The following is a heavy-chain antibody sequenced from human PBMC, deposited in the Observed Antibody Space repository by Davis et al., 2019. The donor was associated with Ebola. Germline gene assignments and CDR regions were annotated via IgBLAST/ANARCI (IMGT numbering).Heavy chain of an antibody. J-gene: IGHJ6*02. D-gene: IGHD2-15*01. CDR2: INAGNGNT. CDR1: GYTFTSYG. CDR3: AREIVVVVAATNYYYYGMDV. V-gene: IGHV1-18*01. Sequence: ASVKVSCKTSGYTFTSYGITWVRQAPGQRLEWMGWINAGNGNTKYSQKFQGRVTMTRDTSTSTVYMELSSLRSEDTAVYYCAREIVVVVAATNYYYYGMDVWGQGTTVTVSS.